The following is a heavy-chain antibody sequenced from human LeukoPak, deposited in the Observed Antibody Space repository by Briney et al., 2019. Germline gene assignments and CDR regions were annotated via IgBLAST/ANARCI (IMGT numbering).Heavy chain of an antibody. CDR3: AREIGVRYCSSTSCYTPYYYYGMDV. Sequence: SETLSLTCTVSGGSISCGSNYWSWIRQPAGKGLEWIGRIYTSGSTNYNPSLKSRVTISVGTTKNQFSLKLSSVTAADTAVYYCAREIGVRYCSSTSCYTPYYYYGMDVWGQGTTVTVSS. CDR1: GGSISCGSNY. D-gene: IGHD2-2*02. V-gene: IGHV4-61*02. CDR2: IYTSGST. J-gene: IGHJ6*02.